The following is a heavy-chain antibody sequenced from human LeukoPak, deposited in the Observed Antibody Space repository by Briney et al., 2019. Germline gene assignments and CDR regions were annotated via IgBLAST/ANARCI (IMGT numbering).Heavy chain of an antibody. J-gene: IGHJ4*02. V-gene: IGHV1-24*01. Sequence: ASVKVSCKVSGYTLTELSMHWVRQAPGKGLGWMGGFDPEDGETIYAQKFQGRATMTEDPSTDTAYMELSSLRSEDTAVYYCATAGEVPAATDWGQGTLVTVSS. D-gene: IGHD2-2*01. CDR1: GYTLTELS. CDR3: ATAGEVPAATD. CDR2: FDPEDGET.